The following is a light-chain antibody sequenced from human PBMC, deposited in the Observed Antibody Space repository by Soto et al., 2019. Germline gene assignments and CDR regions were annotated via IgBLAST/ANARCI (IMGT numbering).Light chain of an antibody. J-gene: IGKJ2*01. V-gene: IGKV3-20*01. CDR3: LQYGGSPYT. CDR2: DTS. CDR1: QSVSSSY. Sequence: EIVLTQSPGTLSLSPGERATLSCRASQSVSSSYLAWYQQKTGQAPRLLIYDTSSRATGIPDRFSGSGSGKDFTRTISSLEPENLAVFYCLQYGGSPYTFGQGTKLEIK.